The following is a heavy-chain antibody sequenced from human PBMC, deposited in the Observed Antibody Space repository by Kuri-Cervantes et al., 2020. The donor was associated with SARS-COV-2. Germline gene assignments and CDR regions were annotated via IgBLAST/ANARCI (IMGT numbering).Heavy chain of an antibody. D-gene: IGHD6-13*01. CDR3: ARLLRQQPEN. V-gene: IGHV4-34*01. J-gene: IGHJ4*02. CDR1: GGSFSGYY. CDR2: INHSGST. Sequence: GSLRLSCAVYGGSFSGYYWSWIRQPPGKGLEWIGEINHSGSTNYNPSLKSRVTISVDTSKNHFSLNLSSVTAADTAVYYCARLLRQQPENRGQGTLVTVSS.